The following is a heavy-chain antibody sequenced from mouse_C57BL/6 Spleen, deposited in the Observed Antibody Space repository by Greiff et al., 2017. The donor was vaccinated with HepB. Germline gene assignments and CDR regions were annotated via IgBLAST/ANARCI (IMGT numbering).Heavy chain of an antibody. CDR3: TRYSDYDGAMDY. Sequence: EVQLQQSGTVLARPGASVKMSCKTSGYTFTSYWMHWVKQRPGQGLEWIGAIYPGNSDTSYNQKFKGKAKLTAVTSASTAYMELSSLTNEDSAVYYCTRYSDYDGAMDYWGQGTSVTVSS. V-gene: IGHV1-5*01. CDR2: IYPGNSDT. J-gene: IGHJ4*01. CDR1: GYTFTSYW. D-gene: IGHD2-4*01.